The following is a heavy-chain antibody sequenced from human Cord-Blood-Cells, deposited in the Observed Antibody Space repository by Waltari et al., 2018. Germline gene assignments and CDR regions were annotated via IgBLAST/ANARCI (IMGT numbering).Heavy chain of an antibody. CDR3: ARDLGSSGSGSYYNY. V-gene: IGHV4-4*02. CDR1: GGSISSSNG. J-gene: IGHJ4*02. Sequence: QVQLQESGPGLVKPSGTLSLTCAVSGGSISSSNGWSWVRQPPGKGLEWIGEIYHSGSTNYNPSLKSRVTISVDKSKNHFSLKLSSVTAADTAVYYCARDLGSSGSGSYYNYWGQGTLVTVSS. CDR2: IYHSGST. D-gene: IGHD3-10*01.